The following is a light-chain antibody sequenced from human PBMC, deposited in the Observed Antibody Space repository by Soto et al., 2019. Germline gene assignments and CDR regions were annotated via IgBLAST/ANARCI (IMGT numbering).Light chain of an antibody. CDR1: SSNIGSNT. Sequence: QSVLTQPPSASGTPGQRVTISCSGSSSNIGSNTVNWYHQLPGTAPKLLIYSNNQRPSGVPDRFSGSKSGTSASLAISGLQSEEEADYYCAAWDDSLNGVVFGGGTKVTVL. CDR2: SNN. J-gene: IGLJ2*01. CDR3: AAWDDSLNGVV. V-gene: IGLV1-44*01.